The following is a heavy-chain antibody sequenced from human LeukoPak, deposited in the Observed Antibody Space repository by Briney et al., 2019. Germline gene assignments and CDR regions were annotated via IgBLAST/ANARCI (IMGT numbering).Heavy chain of an antibody. D-gene: IGHD3-10*01. CDR2: ISGSGGST. V-gene: IGHV3-23*01. Sequence: GGSLRLSCAASGFTFSSYAMSWVRQAPGKGLEWVSAISGSGGSTYYADSVKGRFTISRDNAKNSLYLQMNSLRAEDTAVYYCARDFRMVRGAVDYWGQGTLVTVSS. J-gene: IGHJ4*02. CDR1: GFTFSSYA. CDR3: ARDFRMVRGAVDY.